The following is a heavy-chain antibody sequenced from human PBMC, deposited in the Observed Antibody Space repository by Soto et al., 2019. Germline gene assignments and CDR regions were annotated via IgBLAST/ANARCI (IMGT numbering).Heavy chain of an antibody. J-gene: IGHJ3*02. CDR1: GGTFSSYA. V-gene: IGHV1-69*01. CDR2: IIPIFGTA. CDR3: ASLSNYYYDSSGGNDASDI. D-gene: IGHD3-22*01. Sequence: QVQLVQSGAEVKKPGSSVKVSCKASGGTFSSYAISWVRQAPGQGLEWMGGIIPIFGTANYAQKFQGRVTITADESTRTAYMELSSLRSEDTAVYYCASLSNYYYDSSGGNDASDIRGQGTMVTVSS.